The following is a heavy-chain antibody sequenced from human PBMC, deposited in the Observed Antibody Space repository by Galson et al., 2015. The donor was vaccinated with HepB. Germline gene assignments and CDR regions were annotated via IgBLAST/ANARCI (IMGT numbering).Heavy chain of an antibody. D-gene: IGHD5-12*01. Sequence: QSGAEVKKPGESLRISCKGSGYSLTNYWISWVRQMPGKGLEWMGKIGPSDSYSNYSPSFQGLVTISADKSISTAYLQWSSLKASDTAVYYCARHEWGGYGEGMDVWGQGTTVTVSS. V-gene: IGHV5-10-1*01. CDR1: GYSLTNYW. CDR3: ARHEWGGYGEGMDV. J-gene: IGHJ6*02. CDR2: IGPSDSYS.